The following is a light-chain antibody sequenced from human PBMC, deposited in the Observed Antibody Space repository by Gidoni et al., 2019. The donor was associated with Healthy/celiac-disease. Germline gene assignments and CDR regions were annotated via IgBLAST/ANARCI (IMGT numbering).Light chain of an antibody. CDR1: QSVSSSY. CDR3: QQYGSSPLFT. V-gene: IGKV3-20*01. CDR2: GAS. Sequence: EIGLTQSPGTLSLSPGERATLSCRASQSVSSSYLAWYQQKPGQAPGLLIYGASSRATGIPDRFSGSGSGTDFTLTISRLEPEDFAVYYCQQYGSSPLFTFGPGTKVDIK. J-gene: IGKJ3*01.